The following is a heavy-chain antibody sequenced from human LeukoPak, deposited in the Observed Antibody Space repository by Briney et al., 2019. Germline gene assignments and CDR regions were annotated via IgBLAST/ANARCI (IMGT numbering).Heavy chain of an antibody. Sequence: PGGSLRLSCAASGFTFSSYEMNWVRQAPGKGLEWVSYISSSGSTIYYADSVKGRFTISRDNAKNSLYLQMNSLRAEDTAVYYCAREIYSYGYNHFDYWGQGTLVTVSS. CDR3: AREIYSYGYNHFDY. CDR2: ISSSGSTI. J-gene: IGHJ4*02. D-gene: IGHD5-18*01. V-gene: IGHV3-48*03. CDR1: GFTFSSYE.